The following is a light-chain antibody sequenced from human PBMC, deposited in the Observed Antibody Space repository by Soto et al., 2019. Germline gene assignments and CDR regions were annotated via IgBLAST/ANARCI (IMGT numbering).Light chain of an antibody. CDR1: QTISSW. V-gene: IGKV1-5*03. CDR2: KAS. J-gene: IGKJ5*01. Sequence: DIQMTQSPSTLSGSVGDRVTITCRASQTISSWLAWYQQKPGKAPKLLIYKASTLKSGVPSRFSGSGSGTEFTLTISSPQPDDFATYYCQHYNTYSTFGQGTRLEIK. CDR3: QHYNTYST.